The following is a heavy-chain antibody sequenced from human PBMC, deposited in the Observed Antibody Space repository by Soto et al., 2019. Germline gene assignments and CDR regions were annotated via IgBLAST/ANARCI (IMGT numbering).Heavy chain of an antibody. D-gene: IGHD4-17*01. CDR3: ARDYGDAFDI. J-gene: IGHJ3*02. Sequence: ASVKVSCKASGYTFTGYYMHWVRQAPGQGLEWMGWINPNSGGANYAQEFRGRVTLTRDTSISTAYMELSRLRSDDTALYYCARDYGDAFDIWGQGTMVTVSS. CDR2: INPNSGGA. V-gene: IGHV1-2*02. CDR1: GYTFTGYY.